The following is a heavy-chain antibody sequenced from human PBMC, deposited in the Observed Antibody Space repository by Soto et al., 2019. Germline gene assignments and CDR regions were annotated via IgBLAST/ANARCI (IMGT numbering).Heavy chain of an antibody. CDR1: GFDFNIYS. D-gene: IGHD3-10*01. V-gene: IGHV3-48*01. CDR2: INRAGGYI. J-gene: IGHJ4*02. CDR3: VRDSFNSSGTYYHYFDY. Sequence: EVHLVESGGGVVQPGGSLSLSCAASGFDFNIYSMNWVRQAPGKGPEWIAHINRAGGYIHYAASVQGRFTISRDNGLNSLYIHMNSLSVEDTAAYYCVRDSFNSSGTYYHYFDYWGQGTLATVSS.